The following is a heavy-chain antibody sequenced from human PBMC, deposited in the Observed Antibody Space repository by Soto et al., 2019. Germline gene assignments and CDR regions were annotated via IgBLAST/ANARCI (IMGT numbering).Heavy chain of an antibody. CDR1: GCYISSGGYY. J-gene: IGHJ6*02. CDR3: ARGSSIAGLYYGMDV. CDR2: NYYSGIT. V-gene: IGHV4-31*03. Sequence: LSLTCTVSGCYISSGGYYWTWIRQHPGKGLEWIGYNYYSGITYYNPSLKSRVTISLDTSKNQFSLKLSSVTAADTAVYYCARGSSIAGLYYGMDVWGQGTTVTVSS. D-gene: IGHD6-6*01.